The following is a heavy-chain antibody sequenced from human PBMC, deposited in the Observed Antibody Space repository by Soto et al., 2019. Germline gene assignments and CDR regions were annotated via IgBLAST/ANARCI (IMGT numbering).Heavy chain of an antibody. CDR2: IYYSGIT. J-gene: IGHJ6*02. CDR1: SASIISSSYT. Sequence: SETLSLTCTVSSASIISSSYTWGLIRQPPGKGLEWIGSIYYSGITYYNPSLNSRVTVSVDTSKNQFSLKVTSVTAADTAVYYCARLHGYCISSSCHGHYAMDVWGQGTTVTVSS. D-gene: IGHD2-2*01. CDR3: ARLHGYCISSSCHGHYAMDV. V-gene: IGHV4-39*01.